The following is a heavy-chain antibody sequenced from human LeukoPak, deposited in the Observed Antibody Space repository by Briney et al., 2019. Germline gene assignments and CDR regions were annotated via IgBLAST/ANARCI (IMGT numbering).Heavy chain of an antibody. CDR1: GFIFSSSA. J-gene: IGHJ4*02. Sequence: GGSLRLSCAASGFIFSSSAMSSVRQAPGKGLEWVLTIDNSGTTYCPDSVKGRFTISRDNSKNTLYLQMNSLRAEDTATYYCAKSRGSGTYCFDYWGQGTLVTVSS. D-gene: IGHD3-10*01. V-gene: IGHV3-23*01. CDR3: AKSRGSGTYCFDY. CDR2: IDNSGTT.